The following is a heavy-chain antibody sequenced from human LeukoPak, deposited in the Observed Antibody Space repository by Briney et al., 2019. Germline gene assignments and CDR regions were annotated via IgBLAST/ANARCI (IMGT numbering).Heavy chain of an antibody. CDR1: GFSFSDYY. V-gene: IGHV3-11*06. CDR2: ISSSSDYK. J-gene: IGHJ6*02. D-gene: IGHD2-2*01. Sequence: GGSLRLFCAASGFSFSDYYMSWIRQTPEEGLEWLSYISSSSDYKNYADSLKGRFTIYRDNSKNTLYLQMNSLRADDTAVYYCAKDLNIVVVPAAIPTHGPGDGMDVWGQGTTVTVSS. CDR3: AKDLNIVVVPAAIPTHGPGDGMDV.